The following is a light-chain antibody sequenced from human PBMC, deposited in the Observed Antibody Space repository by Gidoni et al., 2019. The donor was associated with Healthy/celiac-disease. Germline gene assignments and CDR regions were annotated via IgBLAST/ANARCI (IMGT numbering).Light chain of an antibody. CDR1: KLGDKY. J-gene: IGLJ2*01. Sequence: SSDLTQHPPVSVSPGQTASITCSGDKLGDKYACWYQQKPGQSPVLVIYQDSKRPSGIPERFSGSNSGNTATLTISGTQAMDEADYYCQAWDSSTAVFGGGTKLTVL. V-gene: IGLV3-1*01. CDR3: QAWDSSTAV. CDR2: QDS.